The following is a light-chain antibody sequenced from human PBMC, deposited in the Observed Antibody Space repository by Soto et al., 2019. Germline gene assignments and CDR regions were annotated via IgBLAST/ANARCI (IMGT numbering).Light chain of an antibody. Sequence: DIQLTQSPSSLSASVGDRVTITCRASQTIGSYLNWYQHKPGKAPNLLIHGGSILQSGVPPRFSGGGGGTDFTLTISSLQPEDFASXYXQQIYTIPLTFGGGTKVDI. CDR2: GGS. J-gene: IGKJ4*01. CDR3: QQIYTIPLT. CDR1: QTIGSY. V-gene: IGKV1-39*01.